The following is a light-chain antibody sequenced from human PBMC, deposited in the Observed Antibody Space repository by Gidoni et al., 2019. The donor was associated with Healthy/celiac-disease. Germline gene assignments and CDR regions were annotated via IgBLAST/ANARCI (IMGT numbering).Light chain of an antibody. J-gene: IGKJ3*01. CDR1: QSISSY. V-gene: IGKV1-39*01. Sequence: DIQMTQSPSSLSASVGDRVTITCRASQSISSYLNWYQQKPGKAPKLLIYAASSLQRGVPSRFSCSGSGTDFTLTISSLQPEDFATYYCQQSYSTLPTFGPGTKVDIK. CDR2: AAS. CDR3: QQSYSTLPT.